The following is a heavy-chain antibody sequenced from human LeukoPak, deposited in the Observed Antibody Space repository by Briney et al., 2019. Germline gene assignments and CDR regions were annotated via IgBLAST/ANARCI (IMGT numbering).Heavy chain of an antibody. J-gene: IGHJ4*02. CDR3: ARSLCPYKNSGYDF. CDR1: AFTCIDFQ. V-gene: IGHV1-2*02. D-gene: IGHD3-22*01. CDR2: INPKSGET. Sequence: DASVTVSFKTSAFTCIDFQIHWVRQPPGRGLEFLGWINPKSGETKYPQRFQDRVTVTRDTSLNAAFVEVTRLTSGDTAVFYCARSLCPYKNSGYDFWGQGALITVSS.